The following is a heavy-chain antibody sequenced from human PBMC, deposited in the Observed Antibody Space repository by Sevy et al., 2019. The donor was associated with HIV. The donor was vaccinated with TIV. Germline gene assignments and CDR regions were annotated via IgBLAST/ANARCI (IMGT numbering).Heavy chain of an antibody. V-gene: IGHV3-48*01. D-gene: IGHD6-13*01. CDR1: GFTFSSYS. CDR3: ARRVRSDDAFDI. J-gene: IGHJ3*02. CDR2: ISSSGRTI. Sequence: GGSLRVSCAASGFTFSSYSMNWVRQAPGKGLEWVSYISSSGRTIYYADSVKGRFTISRDNAKNSLYLQMNSLRAEDTAVYYCARRVRSDDAFDIGGQGTMVTVSS.